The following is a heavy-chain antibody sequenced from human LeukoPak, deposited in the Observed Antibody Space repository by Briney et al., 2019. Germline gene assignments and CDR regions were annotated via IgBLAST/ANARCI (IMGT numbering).Heavy chain of an antibody. CDR2: INPNSGGT. J-gene: IGHJ4*02. CDR3: ARAAGGIRGYSYGTYFDY. CDR1: GYTFTGYY. Sequence: ASVKVSCKASGYTFTGYYMHWVRQAPGQGLEWMGWINPNSGGTNYAQKFQGRVTMTRDTSISTAYKELSRLRSDDTAVYYCARAAGGIRGYSYGTYFDYWGQGTLVTVSS. V-gene: IGHV1-2*02. D-gene: IGHD5-18*01.